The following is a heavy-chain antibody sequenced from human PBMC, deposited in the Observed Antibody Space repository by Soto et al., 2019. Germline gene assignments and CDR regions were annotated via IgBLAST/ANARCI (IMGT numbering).Heavy chain of an antibody. V-gene: IGHV3-30*18. CDR3: AKDGYYYDSSGYPGL. J-gene: IGHJ4*02. CDR2: ISYDGSNK. Sequence: GGSLRLSCAASGFTFSSYGMHWVRQAPGKGLEWVAVISYDGSNKYYADSVKGRFTISRDNSKNTLYLQMNSLRAEDTAVYYCAKDGYYYDSSGYPGLWGQGTLVTVSS. CDR1: GFTFSSYG. D-gene: IGHD3-22*01.